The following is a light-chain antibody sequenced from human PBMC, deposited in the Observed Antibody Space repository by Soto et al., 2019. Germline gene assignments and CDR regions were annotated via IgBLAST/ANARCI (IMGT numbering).Light chain of an antibody. Sequence: ETVLTQSPGTVSLYPGERATLSCTTSQSVRSNYLAWYQQKPGQAPRLVVYGVFNRATGIPDRFSGSGSGTEFTLTISGLEPADSAVYYCQHYDGSPRTFGQGTKLEI. CDR3: QHYDGSPRT. CDR2: GVF. V-gene: IGKV3-20*01. J-gene: IGKJ2*01. CDR1: QSVRSNY.